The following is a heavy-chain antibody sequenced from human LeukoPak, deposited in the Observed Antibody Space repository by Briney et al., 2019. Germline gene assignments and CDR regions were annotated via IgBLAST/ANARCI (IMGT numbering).Heavy chain of an antibody. V-gene: IGHV3-7*01. J-gene: IGHJ6*03. CDR2: IKQDGSEK. CDR3: ARDRWYMDV. Sequence: GSLRLPCVASGFTFSSYWMSWVRQAPGKGLEWVANIKQDGSEKYYVDSVKGRFTISRDNAKNSLYLQMNSLRAEDTAVYYCARDRWYMDVWGKGTTVTVSS. D-gene: IGHD4-23*01. CDR1: GFTFSSYW.